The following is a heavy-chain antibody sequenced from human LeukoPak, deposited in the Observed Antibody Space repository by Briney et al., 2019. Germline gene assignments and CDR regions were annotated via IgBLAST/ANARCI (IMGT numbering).Heavy chain of an antibody. D-gene: IGHD6-19*01. V-gene: IGHV3-13*01. CDR3: ARALMSLVYSSGWPDAFDI. Sequence: PGGSLRLSCAASGFTFSSYDMHWVRQATGKGLEWVSAIGTAGDTYYPGSVKGRFTISRENAKNSLYLQMNSLRAGDTAVYYCARALMSLVYSSGWPDAFDIWGQGTMVTVSS. CDR2: IGTAGDT. J-gene: IGHJ3*02. CDR1: GFTFSSYD.